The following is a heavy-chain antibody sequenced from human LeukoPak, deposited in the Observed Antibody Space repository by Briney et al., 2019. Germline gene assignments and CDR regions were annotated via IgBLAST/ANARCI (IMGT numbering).Heavy chain of an antibody. CDR1: GYTFTTYD. V-gene: IGHV1-8*01. J-gene: IGHJ4*02. Sequence: GASAKVSCKASGYTFTTYDINWVRQATGQGLEWIGWMNPNSANTGYAQKFQGRVTMTRNTSISTAYMELSSLKSEDTAVYYCARGGGFVRGAYDYWGQGTLVTVSS. CDR3: ARGGGFVRGAYDY. CDR2: MNPNSANT. D-gene: IGHD3-10*01.